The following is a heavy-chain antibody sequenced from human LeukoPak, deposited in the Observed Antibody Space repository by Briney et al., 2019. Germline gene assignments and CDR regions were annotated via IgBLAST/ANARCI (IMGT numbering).Heavy chain of an antibody. Sequence: GESLKISCKASGYSFTTYWIGWVRQMPGKGLEWMTIIYPGDSETRYSPSFQGQVTISADKSIGTMYLQWSSLKASDTAMYYCARALRTGQGDYVPVLWGQGTLVIVSS. CDR3: ARALRTGQGDYVPVL. J-gene: IGHJ4*02. CDR1: GYSFTTYW. D-gene: IGHD4-17*01. V-gene: IGHV5-51*01. CDR2: IYPGDSET.